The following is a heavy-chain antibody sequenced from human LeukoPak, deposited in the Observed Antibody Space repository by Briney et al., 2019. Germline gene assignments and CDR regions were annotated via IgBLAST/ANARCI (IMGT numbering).Heavy chain of an antibody. CDR1: GFTFSSYA. V-gene: IGHV3-30-3*01. CDR2: ISYDGSNK. D-gene: IGHD3-16*01. J-gene: IGHJ4*02. CDR3: ARDRFHGGVMDY. Sequence: PGRSLRLSCAASGFTFSSYAMHWVRQAPGKGLEWVAVISYDGSNKYYADSVKGRFTISRDNAKNSLYLQMNSLRAEDTAVYYCARDRFHGGVMDYWGQGTLVTVS.